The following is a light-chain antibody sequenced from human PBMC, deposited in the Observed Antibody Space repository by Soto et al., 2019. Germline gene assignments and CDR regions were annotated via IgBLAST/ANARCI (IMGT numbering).Light chain of an antibody. CDR3: SSYTSSSTLDVV. V-gene: IGLV1-40*01. J-gene: IGLJ2*01. CDR1: SSNIGAGYE. CDR2: EVS. Sequence: QSVLTQPPSVSGAPGQRVTISCTGSSSNIGAGYEVHWYQQLPGTAPKLMIYEVSNRPSGVSNRFSGSKSGNTASLTISGLQAEDEADYYCSSYTSSSTLDVVFGGGTKLTVL.